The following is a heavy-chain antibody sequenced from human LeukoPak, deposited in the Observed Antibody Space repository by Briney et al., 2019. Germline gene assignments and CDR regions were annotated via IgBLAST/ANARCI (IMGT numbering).Heavy chain of an antibody. CDR1: GYTFTSYY. Sequence: ASVKVSCXASGYTFTSYYMHWVRQAPGQGLEWMGIINPSGGSTSYAQKFQGRVTMTRDTSTSTVYMELSSLRSEDTAVYYCARPHLRFLEWYYFDYWGQGTLVTVSS. J-gene: IGHJ4*02. D-gene: IGHD3-3*01. CDR2: INPSGGST. CDR3: ARPHLRFLEWYYFDY. V-gene: IGHV1-46*03.